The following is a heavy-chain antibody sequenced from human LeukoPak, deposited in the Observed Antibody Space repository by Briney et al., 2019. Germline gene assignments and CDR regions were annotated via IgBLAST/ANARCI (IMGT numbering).Heavy chain of an antibody. Sequence: GRSLRLSCAASGFTFSSCGMHWVRQAPGKGLEWVTFIRYDGSNKYYADSVKGRFTISRDNSKNTLYLQMNSLRAEDTAVYYCAKDMIFGSRREDHWGQGTLVTVSS. CDR2: IRYDGSNK. CDR1: GFTFSSCG. D-gene: IGHD3/OR15-3a*01. V-gene: IGHV3-30*02. CDR3: AKDMIFGSRREDH. J-gene: IGHJ4*02.